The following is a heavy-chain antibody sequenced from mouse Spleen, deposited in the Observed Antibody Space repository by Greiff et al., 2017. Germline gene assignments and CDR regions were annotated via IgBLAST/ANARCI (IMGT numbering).Heavy chain of an antibody. V-gene: IGHV1-69*01. CDR3: ARRGYPYAMDY. CDR1: GYTFTSYW. J-gene: IGHJ4*01. D-gene: IGHD2-2*01. Sequence: QVQLQQPGAELVMPGASVKLSCKASGYTFTSYWMHWVKQRPGQGLEWIGEIDPSDSYTNYNQKFKGKATLTVDKSSSTAYMQLSSLTSEDSAVYYCARRGYPYAMDYWGQGTSVTVSS. CDR2: IDPSDSYT.